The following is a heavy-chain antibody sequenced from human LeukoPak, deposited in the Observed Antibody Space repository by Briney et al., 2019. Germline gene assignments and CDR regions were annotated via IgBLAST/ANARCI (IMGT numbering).Heavy chain of an antibody. V-gene: IGHV3-48*01. J-gene: IGHJ4*02. CDR2: IGSSINTI. D-gene: IGHD1-1*01. CDR1: GFTFFTYS. Sequence: PGGSLRLSCAASGFTFFTYSMNWVRQAPGKGLEWVSYIGSSINTIYYADSVKGRFTISRDNAKSSLFLQMNSLRAEDTALYYCASGTWNYFSFGGQGTQVTVSS. CDR3: ASGTWNYFSF.